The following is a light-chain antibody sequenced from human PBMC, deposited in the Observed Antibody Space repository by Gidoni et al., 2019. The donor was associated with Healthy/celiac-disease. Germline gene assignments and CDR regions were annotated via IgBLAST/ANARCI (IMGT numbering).Light chain of an antibody. CDR2: SNN. CDR1: SSHIGSNT. Sequence: QSVLTQPPSASGTPGQRVTISCSGSSSHIGSNTVNWYQQLPGTAPQLLIYSNNQRPSGAPDRFSGSKSGTSASLAISGLQSEDEADYYCAAWDDSLNGRYVFGTGTKVTVL. J-gene: IGLJ1*01. CDR3: AAWDDSLNGRYV. V-gene: IGLV1-44*01.